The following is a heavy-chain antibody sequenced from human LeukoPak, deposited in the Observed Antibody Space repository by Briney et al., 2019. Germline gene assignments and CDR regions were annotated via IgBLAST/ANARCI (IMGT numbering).Heavy chain of an antibody. D-gene: IGHD1-20*01. Sequence: PSETLSLTCAVSGGSISSSNWWSWVRQPPGKGLEWIGEIYHSGSTNYNPSLKSRVTISVDKSKNQFSLKLSSVTAADTAVYYCARFHPITGTTADRNSDYWGQGTLVTVSS. J-gene: IGHJ4*02. CDR1: GGSISSSNW. V-gene: IGHV4-4*02. CDR3: ARFHPITGTTADRNSDY. CDR2: IYHSGST.